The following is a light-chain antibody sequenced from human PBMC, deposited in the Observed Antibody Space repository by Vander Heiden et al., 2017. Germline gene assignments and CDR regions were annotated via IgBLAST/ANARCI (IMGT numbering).Light chain of an antibody. CDR3: QQYGSSPRT. CDR1: QSVSSSY. J-gene: IGKJ1*01. CDR2: GAS. Sequence: EIVLTQSTGTLSLSPGERATLPCRASQSVSSSYLAWYQQKPGQAPRLLLYGASSRATGSPDRFSGSGSGTDFTLTISRLEPEDFAVYYCQQYGSSPRTFGQGTKVEIK. V-gene: IGKV3-20*01.